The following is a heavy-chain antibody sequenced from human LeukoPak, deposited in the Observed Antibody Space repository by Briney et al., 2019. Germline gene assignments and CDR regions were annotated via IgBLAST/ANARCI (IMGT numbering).Heavy chain of an antibody. D-gene: IGHD2-8*02. Sequence: ASVKVSCKASGFTFTNYYMHWVRQAPGQGLEWMGLINPTGSGTNYAQKFRGRVTMTRDTSTTTVYMELSSPRSEDTAVYYCAREESGGYFDYWGQGTLVTVSS. CDR3: AREESGGYFDY. J-gene: IGHJ4*02. CDR2: INPTGSGT. CDR1: GFTFTNYY. V-gene: IGHV1-46*01.